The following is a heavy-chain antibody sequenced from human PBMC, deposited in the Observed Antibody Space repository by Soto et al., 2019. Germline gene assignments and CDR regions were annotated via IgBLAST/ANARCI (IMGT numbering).Heavy chain of an antibody. CDR2: IYYSGST. Sequence: SETLSLTCTVSDGSISSGGYYWSWIRQHPGKGLEWIGYIYYSGSTYYNPSLKSRVTISVDTSKNQFSLKLSSVTAADTAVYYCARVLRDYDILTGYYNRYYFDYWGQGTLVTVSS. J-gene: IGHJ4*02. V-gene: IGHV4-31*03. CDR3: ARVLRDYDILTGYYNRYYFDY. CDR1: DGSISSGGYY. D-gene: IGHD3-9*01.